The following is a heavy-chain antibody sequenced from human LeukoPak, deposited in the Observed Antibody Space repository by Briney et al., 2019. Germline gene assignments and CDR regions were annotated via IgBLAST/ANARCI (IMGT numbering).Heavy chain of an antibody. CDR1: GFTFGDYA. CDR3: TRAVVRGVIITPPFDY. D-gene: IGHD3-10*01. Sequence: GGSLRLSCTASGFTFGDYAMSGFREAPGKGRGWVGFIRSKADGGTTEYAASVKGRFTISRDDYKSIAYLQMNSLKTEDTAVYYCTRAVVRGVIITPPFDYWGQGTLVTVSS. CDR2: IRSKADGGTT. V-gene: IGHV3-49*03. J-gene: IGHJ4*02.